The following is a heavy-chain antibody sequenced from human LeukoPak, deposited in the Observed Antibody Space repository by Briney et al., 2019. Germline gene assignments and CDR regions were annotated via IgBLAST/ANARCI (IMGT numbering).Heavy chain of an antibody. Sequence: GGSLSLSCAASGFTFSNYWMHWVRHVTGKGLVWVSRINSDGSSTRYTVSVEGRFTLSRDNPENTRYLQIHSLSAEDAGVYYCCAPVITTRNAFDIWGQGTMVTVSS. D-gene: IGHD3-22*01. CDR2: INSDGSST. J-gene: IGHJ3*02. V-gene: IGHV3-74*01. CDR3: CAPVITTRNAFDI. CDR1: GFTFSNYW.